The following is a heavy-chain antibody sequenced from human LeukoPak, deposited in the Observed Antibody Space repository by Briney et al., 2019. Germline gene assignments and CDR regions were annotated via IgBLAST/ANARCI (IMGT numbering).Heavy chain of an antibody. CDR2: IYYSGST. CDR3: ARQTSGWLLYFDY. J-gene: IGHJ4*02. D-gene: IGHD6-19*01. CDR1: GGSISSSSYY. Sequence: SETLSLTCTVSGGSISSSSYYWGWIRQPPGKGLEWIGSIYYSGSTYYNPSLKSRVTISVDTSKNQFSLKLSSVTAADTAVYYCARQTSGWLLYFDYWGQGTLVTVSS. V-gene: IGHV4-39*01.